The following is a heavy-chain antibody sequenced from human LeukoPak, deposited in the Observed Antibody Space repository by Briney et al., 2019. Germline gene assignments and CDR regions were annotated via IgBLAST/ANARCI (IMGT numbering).Heavy chain of an antibody. CDR1: GFTFSSYW. Sequence: GGSLRLSCAASGFTFSSYWMSWVRQAAGKGLGWVGNIKQDGSEKYYVDSVKGRFTISRDNAKNLLYLQMNSLRADDTAVYYCAKDPGYSYGYSFDYWGQGTLVTVSS. CDR2: IKQDGSEK. CDR3: AKDPGYSYGYSFDY. V-gene: IGHV3-7*01. J-gene: IGHJ4*02. D-gene: IGHD5-18*01.